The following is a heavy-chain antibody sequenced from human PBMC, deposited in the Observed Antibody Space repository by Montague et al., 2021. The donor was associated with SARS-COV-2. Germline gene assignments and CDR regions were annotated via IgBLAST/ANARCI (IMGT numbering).Heavy chain of an antibody. CDR1: GGSMSGYY. CDR2: VHYTGST. V-gene: IGHV4-59*08. CDR3: ARAPDVDTAMVVYYYGMDV. J-gene: IGHJ6*02. Sequence: SETLPLTCEVSGGSMSGYYWTWIRQSPGKGLEWIGYVHYTGSTKYNPSLKTRVSLSLDTPKNHFSLKLSSVTAADTAVYYCARAPDVDTAMVVYYYGMDVWGQGTPVTVSS. D-gene: IGHD5-18*01.